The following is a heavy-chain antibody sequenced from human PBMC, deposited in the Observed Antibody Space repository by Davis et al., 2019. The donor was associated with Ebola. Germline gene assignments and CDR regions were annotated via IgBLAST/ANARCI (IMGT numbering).Heavy chain of an antibody. V-gene: IGHV3-15*01. D-gene: IGHD3-10*01. CDR3: ATEGGVITSHYYYGLDV. CDR1: GFSLADVW. Sequence: PGGSLRLSCSGSGFSLADVWVTWVRQASDKGLEWVGRIKTEVAGGTAEFSTAAQGRFIISRDDSKNTVNLQMKSLTVEDTAVYYCATEGGVITSHYYYGLDVWGPGTTVIVSS. J-gene: IGHJ6*02. CDR2: IKTEVAGGTA.